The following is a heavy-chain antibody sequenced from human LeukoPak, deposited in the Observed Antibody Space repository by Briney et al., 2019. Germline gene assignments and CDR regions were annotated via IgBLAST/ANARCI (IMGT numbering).Heavy chain of an antibody. CDR1: GGTXSSYA. CDR2: IIPILGIP. Sequence: SVKVSCKASGGTXSSYAINWVRQAPGQGLEWMGRIIPILGIPNYAQKFQGRVTITADRSTSTAYMELSSLRSEDAAVYYCARVSYYDSSGYPEYFHHWGQGTLVTVSS. D-gene: IGHD3-22*01. J-gene: IGHJ1*01. V-gene: IGHV1-69*04. CDR3: ARVSYYDSSGYPEYFHH.